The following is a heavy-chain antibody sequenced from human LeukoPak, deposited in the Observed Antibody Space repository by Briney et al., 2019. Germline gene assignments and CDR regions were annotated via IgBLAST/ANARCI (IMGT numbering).Heavy chain of an antibody. D-gene: IGHD3-16*01. CDR3: ARGRGWVDH. CDR1: GFTFTAYA. CDR2: IHDDGIVT. Sequence: GGSLRLFCAASGFTFTAYAMSWFRQTPEKGLEWGANIHDDGIVTHYVDSVKGRFTISRDNARNSVNLQLNSLRVEDTALYYCARGRGWVDHWGQGTLVTVSS. J-gene: IGHJ4*02. V-gene: IGHV3-7*01.